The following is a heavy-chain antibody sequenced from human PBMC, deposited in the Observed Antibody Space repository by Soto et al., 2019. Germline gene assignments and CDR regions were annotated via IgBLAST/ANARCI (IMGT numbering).Heavy chain of an antibody. CDR2: INPNSGGT. CDR1: GYTITGYY. Sequence: ASVTVSCQTSGYTITGYYMHWVRQAPGQGLEWMGWINPNSGGTNYAQKFQGWVTMTRDTSISTAYMELSRLRSDDTAVYYCARARGGDYYYYYGMDVWGQGTTVTVSS. V-gene: IGHV1-2*04. CDR3: ARARGGDYYYYYGMDV. J-gene: IGHJ6*02. D-gene: IGHD3-16*01.